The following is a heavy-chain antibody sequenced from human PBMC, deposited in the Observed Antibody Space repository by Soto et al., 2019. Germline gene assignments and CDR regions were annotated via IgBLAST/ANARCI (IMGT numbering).Heavy chain of an antibody. Sequence: PGESLKISCKGSGYSFISYWIGWVRQMPGKGLEWMGIIYPGDSETKYSPSFQGQVTISDDKSISTAYLQWSRLKASDTAVYYCARRSGSYPSYRLDVWGHGTTVTVSS. J-gene: IGHJ6*02. CDR3: ARRSGSYPSYRLDV. CDR2: IYPGDSET. D-gene: IGHD1-26*01. CDR1: GYSFISYW. V-gene: IGHV5-51*01.